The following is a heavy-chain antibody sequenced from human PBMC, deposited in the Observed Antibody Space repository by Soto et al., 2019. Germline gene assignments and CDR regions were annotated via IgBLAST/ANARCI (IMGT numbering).Heavy chain of an antibody. CDR2: IIPILGIA. V-gene: IGHV1-69*04. Sequence: ASVMVSCKASGGTFSSYTISWVRQAPGQGLEWMGRIIPILGIANYAQKFQGRVTITADKSTSTAYMELSSLRSEDTAVYYCARDRYSGDDLDYWGQGTLVTVSS. J-gene: IGHJ4*02. CDR3: ARDRYSGDDLDY. CDR1: GGTFSSYT. D-gene: IGHD5-12*01.